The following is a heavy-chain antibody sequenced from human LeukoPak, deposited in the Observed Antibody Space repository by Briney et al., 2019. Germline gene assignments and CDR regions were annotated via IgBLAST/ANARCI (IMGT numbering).Heavy chain of an antibody. CDR1: GGSISSSSYY. D-gene: IGHD2-2*01. V-gene: IGHV4-39*01. CDR3: ASGEYCSSTSCYSFGGVGWFDP. J-gene: IGHJ5*02. CDR2: IYYSGST. Sequence: PSETLSLTCTVSGGSISSSSYYWGWIRQPPGKGLEWIGSIYYSGSTYYNPSLKSRVTISVDTSKNQFSLKLSSVTAADTAVYYCASGEYCSSTSCYSFGGVGWFDPWGQGTLVTVSS.